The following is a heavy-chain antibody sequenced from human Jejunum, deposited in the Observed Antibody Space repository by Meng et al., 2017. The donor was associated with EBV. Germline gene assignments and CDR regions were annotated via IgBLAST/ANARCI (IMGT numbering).Heavy chain of an antibody. CDR3: ARGSHYTWDV. D-gene: IGHD3-16*01. CDR1: GDSIIGTDTW. Sequence: VQLQESGPGLVKPSGTLSLTCGVSGDSIIGTDTWWSWVRQPPGKGLEWIGEIFHAGNTNYNPSLKSQVTMSVDTSKNQFSLNLSSVTAADSAVYYCARGSHYTWDVWGQGTLVTVSS. V-gene: IGHV4-4*02. CDR2: IFHAGNT. J-gene: IGHJ4*02.